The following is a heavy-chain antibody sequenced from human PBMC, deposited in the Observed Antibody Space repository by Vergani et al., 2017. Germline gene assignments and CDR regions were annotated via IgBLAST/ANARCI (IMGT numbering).Heavy chain of an antibody. D-gene: IGHD1-26*01. CDR1: GGSISSSSYY. Sequence: QLQLQESGPGLVKPSETLSLTCTVSGGSISSSSYYWSWIRQPPGKGLEWIGYIYYSGSTNYNPSLKSRVTISVDTSKNQFSLKLSSVTAADTAVYYCARDRGIVGATTGGMDVWGQATTVTVSS. V-gene: IGHV4-61*01. CDR3: ARDRGIVGATTGGMDV. CDR2: IYYSGST. J-gene: IGHJ6*02.